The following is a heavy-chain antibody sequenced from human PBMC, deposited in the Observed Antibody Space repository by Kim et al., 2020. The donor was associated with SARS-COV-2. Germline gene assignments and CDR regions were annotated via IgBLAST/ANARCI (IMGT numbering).Heavy chain of an antibody. D-gene: IGHD3-16*01. V-gene: IGHV3-49*03. J-gene: IGHJ5*02. CDR1: GFTFGDYA. Sequence: GGSLRLSCTASGFTFGDYAISWFRQAPGKGLEWVAFIRSNTYGGTTEYAASLRGRFTISRDDSNSIAYLQMNRLKTEDTALYYCSREYSVMQRGWDPWGQGTLVTVSA. CDR3: SREYSVMQRGWDP. CDR2: IRSNTYGGTT.